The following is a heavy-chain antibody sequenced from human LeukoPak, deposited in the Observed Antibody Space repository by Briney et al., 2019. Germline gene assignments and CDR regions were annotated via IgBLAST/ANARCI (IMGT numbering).Heavy chain of an antibody. D-gene: IGHD3-22*01. CDR3: ARGDYDSSDYFYPIDY. J-gene: IGHJ4*02. Sequence: PSETLSLTCTASGGSISSYYWSWIRQPPGKGLEWIGYIYYSGSSNYNPSLKSRVTISVDTSKNQFSLKLNSVTAADTAVYYCARGDYDSSDYFYPIDYWGQGSLVPVSS. V-gene: IGHV4-59*01. CDR2: IYYSGSS. CDR1: GGSISSYY.